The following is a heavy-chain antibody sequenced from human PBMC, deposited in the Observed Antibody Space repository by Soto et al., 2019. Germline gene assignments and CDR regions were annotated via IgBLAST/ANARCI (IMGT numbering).Heavy chain of an antibody. CDR3: SMLRRPPRSSLFPSSTLFRSFDI. J-gene: IGHJ3*02. D-gene: IGHD4-17*01. V-gene: IGHV3-48*02. CDR1: KFAFDRYS. Sequence: FCLAKKFAFDRYSFNWVRQAPGKGLAWLVYISHSGNTIYYADPVRGRFTISRDNDKNSLYLQLSSLRDEDTAVYFFSMLRRPPRSSLFPSSTLFRSFDI. CDR2: ISHSGNTI.